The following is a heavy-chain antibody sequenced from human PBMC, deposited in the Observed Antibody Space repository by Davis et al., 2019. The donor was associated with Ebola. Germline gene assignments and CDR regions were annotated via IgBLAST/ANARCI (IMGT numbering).Heavy chain of an antibody. CDR2: ITNNGGST. V-gene: IGHV3-64*04. Sequence: GESLKISCSVSGFMFSSYAMHWVRQAPGKGLQYVSGITNNGGSTYYADSVKGRFIISRDNSKNTLYLQMNSLRAEDTAVYYCATGTLAFDIWGQGTKVIVSS. CDR1: GFMFSSYA. D-gene: IGHD1-7*01. CDR3: ATGTLAFDI. J-gene: IGHJ3*02.